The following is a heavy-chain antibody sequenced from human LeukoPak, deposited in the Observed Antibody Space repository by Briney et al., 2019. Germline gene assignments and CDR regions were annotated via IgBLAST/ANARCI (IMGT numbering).Heavy chain of an antibody. CDR1: GFIFSRHS. Sequence: GGSLRLSCAASGFIFSRHSMSWVRQAPGKGLEWVSTTGLESVHTLCADSVQGRFTVSRDNSRNTLDLQMDNLRVDDTAVYYCAKGDDIGKHPTRAYYFDIWGQGTLVTVSS. CDR2: TGLESVHT. D-gene: IGHD5-24*01. J-gene: IGHJ4*02. V-gene: IGHV3-23*01. CDR3: AKGDDIGKHPTRAYYFDI.